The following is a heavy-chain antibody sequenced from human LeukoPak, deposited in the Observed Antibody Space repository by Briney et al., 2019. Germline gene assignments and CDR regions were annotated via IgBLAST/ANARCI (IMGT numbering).Heavy chain of an antibody. CDR1: GGSISSGSYY. V-gene: IGHV4-61*02. J-gene: IGHJ4*02. CDR2: IYTSGST. CDR3: ACGYSSSWYDYYDY. D-gene: IGHD6-13*01. Sequence: SQTLSLTCTVSGGSISSGSYYWSWIRQPAGKGLEWIGRIYTSGSTNYNPSLKSRVTISVDTSKNQFSLKLSSVTAADTAVYYCACGYSSSWYDYYDYWGQGTLVTVSS.